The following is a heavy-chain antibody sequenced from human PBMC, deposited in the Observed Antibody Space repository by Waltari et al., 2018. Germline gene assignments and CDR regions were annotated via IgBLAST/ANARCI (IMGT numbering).Heavy chain of an antibody. CDR2: IYHAGDT. V-gene: IGHV4-38-2*01. Sequence: QVQLQESGPGLVKPLETLSLTCDVSGYSINSGYYWGWIRQSPGKGLEWIATIYHAGDTFYYPSLKSRVTISMDTSKTQFSLKLNSVTAADTAVYFCSRQVLGYCTSAACRRLESWGQGTLVTVSS. CDR3: SRQVLGYCTSAACRRLES. J-gene: IGHJ4*02. D-gene: IGHD2-2*03. CDR1: GYSINSGYY.